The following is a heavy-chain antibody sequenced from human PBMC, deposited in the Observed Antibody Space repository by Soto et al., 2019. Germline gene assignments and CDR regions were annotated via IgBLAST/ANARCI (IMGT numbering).Heavy chain of an antibody. D-gene: IGHD6-25*01. CDR1: GFTFSNAW. J-gene: IGHJ6*03. V-gene: IGHV3-15*01. CDR3: TTDPAALYYYYYYMDV. CDR2: IKSKTDGGTT. Sequence: EVQLVESGGGLVKPGGSLRLSCAASGFTFSNAWMSWVRQAPGKGLEWVGRIKSKTDGGTTDYAAPVKGRFTISRDDSKNTLYLQMNSLKTEDTAVYYCTTDPAALYYYYYYMDVWGKGTTVTVSS.